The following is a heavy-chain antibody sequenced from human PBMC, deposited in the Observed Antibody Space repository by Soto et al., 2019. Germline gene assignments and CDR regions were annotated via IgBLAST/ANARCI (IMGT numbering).Heavy chain of an antibody. V-gene: IGHV4-39*01. CDR1: GGSISSSSYY. D-gene: IGHD2-15*01. CDR3: ARHSDSDIVVVVAAHAPDY. Sequence: SETLSLTCTVSGGSISSSSYYWGWIRQPPGKGLEWIGSIYYSGSTYYNPSLKSRVTISVDTSKNQFSLKLSSVTAADTAAYYCARHSDSDIVVVVAAHAPDYWGQGTLVTVSS. J-gene: IGHJ4*02. CDR2: IYYSGST.